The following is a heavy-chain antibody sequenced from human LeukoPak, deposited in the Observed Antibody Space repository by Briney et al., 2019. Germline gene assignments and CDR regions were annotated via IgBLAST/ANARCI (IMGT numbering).Heavy chain of an antibody. CDR1: GGSFSSYY. CDR3: ARGSGYCTNGVCSLYYFDY. Sequence: SETLSLTCAVYGGSFSSYYWSWIRQPPGKGLEWIGVINHSGSTNYNPSLKSRVTISVDTSKNQFSLKLSSVTAADTAVYYCARGSGYCTNGVCSLYYFDYWGQGTLVTVSS. J-gene: IGHJ4*02. CDR2: INHSGST. V-gene: IGHV4-34*01. D-gene: IGHD2-8*01.